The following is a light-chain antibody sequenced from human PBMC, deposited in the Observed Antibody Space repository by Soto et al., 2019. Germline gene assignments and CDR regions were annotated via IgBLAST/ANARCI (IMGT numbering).Light chain of an antibody. CDR3: RQRSNWPWT. J-gene: IGKJ1*01. Sequence: EIVMTQSPATLSVSPGERATFSCRASQSVSSNLAWYQQEPGQAPRLLIYDASNRATGIPARFSGSGSGTDFTLTISGLEPEDFAVYYCRQRSNWPWTFGQGTKVEI. V-gene: IGKV3-11*01. CDR1: QSVSSN. CDR2: DAS.